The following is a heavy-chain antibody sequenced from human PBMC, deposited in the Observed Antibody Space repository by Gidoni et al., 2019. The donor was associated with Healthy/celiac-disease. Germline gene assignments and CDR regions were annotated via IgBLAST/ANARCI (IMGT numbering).Heavy chain of an antibody. CDR3: ARVGGGTNIDY. V-gene: IGHV4-59*01. CDR1: GGSISSYY. CDR2: IYYSGST. J-gene: IGHJ4*02. Sequence: QVQLQESGPGLVKPSETLSLTCTVSGGSISSYYWSWIRQPPGKGLEWIGYIYYSGSTNYNPSLKSRVTISVDTSKNQFSLKLSSVTAADTAVYYCARVGGGTNIDYWGQGTLVTVSS. D-gene: IGHD2-15*01.